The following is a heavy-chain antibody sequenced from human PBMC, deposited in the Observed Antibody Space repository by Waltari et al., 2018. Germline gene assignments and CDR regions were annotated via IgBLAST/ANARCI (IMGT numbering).Heavy chain of an antibody. Sequence: QVQLQESGPGLVKPSQTLSLTCTVAGVSISSGDYYWCWIRQPPGKGLEWIGYIYYSGSTYYNPSLKSRVTISVDTSKNQFSLKLSSVTAADTAVYYCARDNYYDFWSGYYDYWGQGTLVTVSS. V-gene: IGHV4-30-4*08. CDR2: IYYSGST. D-gene: IGHD3-3*01. CDR3: ARDNYYDFWSGYYDY. CDR1: GVSISSGDYY. J-gene: IGHJ4*02.